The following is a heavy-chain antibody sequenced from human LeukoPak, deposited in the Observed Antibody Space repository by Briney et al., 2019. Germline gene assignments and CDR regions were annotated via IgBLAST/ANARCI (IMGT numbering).Heavy chain of an antibody. J-gene: IGHJ4*02. D-gene: IGHD5-12*01. V-gene: IGHV4-61*02. CDR2: IYTSGST. CDR1: GGSISSGSYY. CDR3: AREGGYSGYGPFDY. Sequence: SQTLSLTCTVSGGSISSGSYYWSWIRQPAGKGLEWIGRIYTSGSTNYNPSLKSRVTISVDTSKNQFSLKLSSVTAADTAVYYRAREGGYSGYGPFDYWGQGTLVTVSS.